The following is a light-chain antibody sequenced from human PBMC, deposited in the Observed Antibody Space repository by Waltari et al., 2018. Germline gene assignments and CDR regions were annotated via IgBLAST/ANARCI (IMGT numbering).Light chain of an antibody. V-gene: IGLV2-14*01. CDR2: EVS. CDR1: SNDVGGYNY. CDR3: SSYTSASTLV. Sequence: QSALTQPASVSGSPGQSITISCIGTSNDVGGYNYVSWYQQHPGKAPKLMIYEVSNLPSGVSNRFSASKSGNPASLTISGLQADDEADYYCSSYTSASTLVFGTGTKVTVL. J-gene: IGLJ1*01.